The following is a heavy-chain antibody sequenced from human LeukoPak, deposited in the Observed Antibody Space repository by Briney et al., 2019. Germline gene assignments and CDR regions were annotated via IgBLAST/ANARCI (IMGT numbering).Heavy chain of an antibody. Sequence: GGSLRLSCAAYGFTFSDYDMTWIRQAPGKGLEWVSYISSSGSTRYHADSLKDRTTISRDNAKNSLYLQMDSLRAEDTAVYYCARGQSGYDTFRTGFWGRGTLVTVSS. CDR1: GFTFSDYD. CDR3: ARGQSGYDTFRTGF. J-gene: IGHJ4*02. CDR2: ISSSGSTR. V-gene: IGHV3-11*01. D-gene: IGHD5-12*01.